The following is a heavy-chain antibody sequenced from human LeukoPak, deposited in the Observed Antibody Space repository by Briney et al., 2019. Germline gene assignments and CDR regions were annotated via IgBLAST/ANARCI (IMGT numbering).Heavy chain of an antibody. J-gene: IGHJ3*02. V-gene: IGHV3-23*01. CDR3: AKRGEGTMFAFDI. CDR1: GFIFSNYV. Sequence: GGSLRLSCAASGFIFSNYVMGWVRQAPGKGLELVSSISDIGIGTYYADSVKGRFTIFRDNSKNILYLQMNSLRAEDTAIYYCAKRGEGTMFAFDIWGQGTMVTVSS. D-gene: IGHD3-10*02. CDR2: ISDIGIGT.